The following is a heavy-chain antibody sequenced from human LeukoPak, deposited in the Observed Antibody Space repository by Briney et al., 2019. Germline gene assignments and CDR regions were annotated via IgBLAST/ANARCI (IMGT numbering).Heavy chain of an antibody. CDR1: GFTFSTYS. CDR3: ARLYSSGWYFDY. Sequence: PGGSLRLSCAASGFTFSTYSLHWVRQAPGRGLEWVANISYDGITKNYADSVKGRFTISRDNSKSTLYMQMNSLRVDDTAVYYCARLYSSGWYFDYWGQGTLVTVSS. J-gene: IGHJ4*02. D-gene: IGHD6-19*01. CDR2: ISYDGITK. V-gene: IGHV3-30*04.